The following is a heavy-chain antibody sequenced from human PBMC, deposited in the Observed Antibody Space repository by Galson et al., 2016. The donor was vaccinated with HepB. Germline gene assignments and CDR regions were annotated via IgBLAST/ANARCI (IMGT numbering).Heavy chain of an antibody. CDR1: GFTFSSYW. J-gene: IGHJ4*02. D-gene: IGHD6-13*01. CDR3: ARATRTSSTRDFGY. Sequence: SLRLSCAASGFTFSSYWMHWVRQAPGKGLVWVSRTNSDGSSTSYADSVKGRFTISIHNAKNMLYLQMNSLTFDDTAVYYCARATRTSSTRDFGYWGQGTLVTVSS. CDR2: TNSDGSST. V-gene: IGHV3-74*01.